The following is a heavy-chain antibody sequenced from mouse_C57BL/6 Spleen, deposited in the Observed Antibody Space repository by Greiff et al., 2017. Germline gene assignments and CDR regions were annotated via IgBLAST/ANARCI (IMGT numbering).Heavy chain of an antibody. CDR3: AREEDGYSPFAY. CDR2: ISYDGSN. V-gene: IGHV3-6*01. Sequence: EVKLLESGPGLVKPSQSLSLTCSVTGYSITSGYYWNWIRQFPGNKLEWMGYISYDGSNNYNPSLKNRISITRDTSKNQFFLKLNSVTTEDTATNYCAREEDGYSPFAYWGQGTLVTVSA. J-gene: IGHJ3*01. D-gene: IGHD2-3*01. CDR1: GYSITSGYY.